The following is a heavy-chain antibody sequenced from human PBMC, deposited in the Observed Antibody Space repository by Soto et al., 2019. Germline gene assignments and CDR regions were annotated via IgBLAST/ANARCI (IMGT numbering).Heavy chain of an antibody. V-gene: IGHV1-69*01. CDR1: GGTFSSYA. Sequence: QVQLVQSGAEVKKPGSSVKVSCKASGGTFSSYAISWVRQAPGQGLEWMGGIIPIFGTANYAQKFQGRVTITADESTSKAYMELSSLRSEDTAVYYCASAEDTAMGSYYYYYGMDVWGQGTTVTVSS. D-gene: IGHD5-18*01. CDR2: IIPIFGTA. J-gene: IGHJ6*02. CDR3: ASAEDTAMGSYYYYYGMDV.